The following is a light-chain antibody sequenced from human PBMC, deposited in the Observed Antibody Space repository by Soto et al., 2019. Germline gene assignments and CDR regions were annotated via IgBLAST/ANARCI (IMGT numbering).Light chain of an antibody. V-gene: IGKV3-15*01. CDR2: GAS. J-gene: IGKJ4*01. CDR1: QSVSSN. Sequence: IVMTQSPATLSVSPGERATLSCRASQSVSSNLAWYQQKPGQAPRLLIYGASTRATGIPARFSGRGTWTDFPFPHWSPQPGDFSTYYCQQLESYPSTFGGGTKVDI. CDR3: QQLESYPST.